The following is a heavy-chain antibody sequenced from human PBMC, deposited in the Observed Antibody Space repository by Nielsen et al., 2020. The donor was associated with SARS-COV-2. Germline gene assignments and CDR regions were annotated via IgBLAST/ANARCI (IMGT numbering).Heavy chain of an antibody. CDR1: GFTFSSYS. CDR2: ISSSSSYI. CDR3: ARDKDGDLHFDY. D-gene: IGHD4-17*01. J-gene: IGHJ4*02. V-gene: IGHV3-21*01. Sequence: LSLTCAASGFTFSSYSMNWVRQAPGKGLEWVSSISSSSSYIYYADSVKGRFTISRDNAKNSLYLQMNSLRAEDTAVYYCARDKDGDLHFDYWGQGTLVTVSS.